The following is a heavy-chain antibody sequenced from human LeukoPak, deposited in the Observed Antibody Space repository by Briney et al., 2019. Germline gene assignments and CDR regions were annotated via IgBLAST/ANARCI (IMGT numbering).Heavy chain of an antibody. V-gene: IGHV1-8*01. D-gene: IGHD3-3*01. CDR3: ARVKYDFWSGYYSEADYYYYMDV. Sequence: ASVKVSCKASGYTFTSYDINWVRQATGQGLEWMGWMNPNSGNTGYAQKFQGRVTMTRNTSITTAYTALSSLRSEDTAVYYCARVKYDFWSGYYSEADYYYYMDVWGKGTAVTVSS. CDR2: MNPNSGNT. CDR1: GYTFTSYD. J-gene: IGHJ6*03.